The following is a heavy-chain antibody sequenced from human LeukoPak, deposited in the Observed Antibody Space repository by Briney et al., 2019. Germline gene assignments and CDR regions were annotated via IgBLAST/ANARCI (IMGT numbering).Heavy chain of an antibody. D-gene: IGHD3-10*01. CDR1: GGSIGIYY. V-gene: IGHV4-4*07. J-gene: IGHJ6*03. CDR3: AREISGTYYNPLGYMDV. CDR2: IFTSGIA. Sequence: SETLSLTCTVSGGSIGIYYWNWIRQPAGKGLEWIGRIFTSGIANYNPSLRSRVTMSVDTSKNQFSLNLSSVTAADTAVYYCAREISGTYYNPLGYMDVWGKGTTVTVSS.